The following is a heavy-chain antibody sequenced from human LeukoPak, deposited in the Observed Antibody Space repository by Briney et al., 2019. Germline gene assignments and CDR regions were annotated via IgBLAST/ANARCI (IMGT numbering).Heavy chain of an antibody. CDR3: ASGGKYSSSPGGVNWFDP. CDR2: IIPIFGTA. V-gene: IGHV1-69*01. J-gene: IGHJ5*02. CDR1: GGTFSSYA. D-gene: IGHD6-6*01. Sequence: ASVKVSCKASGGTFSSYAISWVRQAPGQGLEWMGGIIPIFGTANYAQKFQGRVTITADESTSTAYMELSSLRSEDTAVYYCASGGKYSSSPGGVNWFDPWGQGTLVTVSS.